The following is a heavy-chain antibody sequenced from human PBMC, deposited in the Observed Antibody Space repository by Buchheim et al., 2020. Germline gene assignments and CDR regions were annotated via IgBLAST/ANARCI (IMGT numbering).Heavy chain of an antibody. CDR3: ARQRSTIFGVVIIRNFDY. CDR1: GGSISSSSYY. V-gene: IGHV4-39*01. Sequence: QLQLQESGPGLVKPSETLSLTCTVSGGSISSSSYYWGWIRQPPGKGLEWIGSIYYSGSTYYNPSLKSRVTIPVDTSKNQFSLKLSSVTAADTAVYYCARQRSTIFGVVIIRNFDYWGQGTL. D-gene: IGHD3-3*01. J-gene: IGHJ4*02. CDR2: IYYSGST.